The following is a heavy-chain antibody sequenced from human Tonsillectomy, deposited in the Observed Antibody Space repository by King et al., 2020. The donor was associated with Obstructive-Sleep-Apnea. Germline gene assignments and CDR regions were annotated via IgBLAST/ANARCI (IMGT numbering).Heavy chain of an antibody. D-gene: IGHD3-10*01. V-gene: IGHV1-69*01. Sequence: QLVKSGAEVKKPGSSVKVSCQASGGTFSSYAISWVRQAPGQGLEWMGGIIPLFGTAKYAQKYQGRVTITADESTSTAYMELSSLRSEDTAVYYCARGFGSGSYSLYYFDYWGQGTLVTVSS. CDR1: GGTFSSYA. CDR2: IIPLFGTA. J-gene: IGHJ4*02. CDR3: ARGFGSGSYSLYYFDY.